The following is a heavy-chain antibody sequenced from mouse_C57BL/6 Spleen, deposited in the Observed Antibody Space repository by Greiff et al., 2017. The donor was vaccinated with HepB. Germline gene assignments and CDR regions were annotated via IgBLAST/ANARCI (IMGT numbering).Heavy chain of an antibody. V-gene: IGHV1-64*01. Sequence: QVQLQQPGAELVKPGASVKLSCKASGYTFTSYWMHWVKQRPGQGLEWIGMIHPNSGSTNYNEKFKSKATLTVDKSSSTAYMQLSSLTSEDSAVYYCARGCYDSWYFDVWGTGTTLTVSS. CDR3: ARGCYDSWYFDV. J-gene: IGHJ1*03. D-gene: IGHD2-12*01. CDR2: IHPNSGST. CDR1: GYTFTSYW.